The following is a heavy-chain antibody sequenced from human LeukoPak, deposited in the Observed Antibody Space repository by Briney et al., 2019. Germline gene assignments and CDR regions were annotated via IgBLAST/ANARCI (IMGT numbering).Heavy chain of an antibody. J-gene: IGHJ4*02. D-gene: IGHD4-17*01. Sequence: PSETLSLTCAVYGGSFSSYYWGWVRQPPGKGLEWIGSIYYSGSTYYNPSLKSRVTISVDTSKNQFSLKLSSVTAADTAVYYCARDYGDLNYWGQGTLVTVSS. CDR1: GGSFSSYY. CDR3: ARDYGDLNY. CDR2: IYYSGST. V-gene: IGHV4-39*01.